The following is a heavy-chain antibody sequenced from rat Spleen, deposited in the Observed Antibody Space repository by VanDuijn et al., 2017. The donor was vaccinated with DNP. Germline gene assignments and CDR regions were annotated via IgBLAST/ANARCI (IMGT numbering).Heavy chain of an antibody. CDR3: ARHQLGGFDY. D-gene: IGHD5-1*01. CDR1: GFTFSDYN. V-gene: IGHV5-7*01. CDR2: ISYDGSST. Sequence: EVQLVESGGGLVQPGRSLKLSCAASGFTFSDYNMAWVRQAPKKGLEWVATISYDGSSTYYRDSVKGRFTISRDNAKSTLYLQMDSLRSEDTATYYCARHQLGGFDYWGQGVMVTVSS. J-gene: IGHJ2*01.